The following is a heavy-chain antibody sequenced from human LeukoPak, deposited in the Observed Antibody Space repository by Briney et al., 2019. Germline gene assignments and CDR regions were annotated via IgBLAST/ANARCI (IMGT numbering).Heavy chain of an antibody. CDR1: GYSFTSYW. Sequence: GESLKISCKGSGYSFTSYWIGWVRQMPGKGLEWMGIIYPGDSDTRYSPSFQGQVTISADKSISTAYLQWSSLKASDTAMYYYARPRYCSSTSCFWFDPWGQGTLVTVSS. J-gene: IGHJ5*02. CDR3: ARPRYCSSTSCFWFDP. V-gene: IGHV5-51*01. CDR2: IYPGDSDT. D-gene: IGHD2-2*01.